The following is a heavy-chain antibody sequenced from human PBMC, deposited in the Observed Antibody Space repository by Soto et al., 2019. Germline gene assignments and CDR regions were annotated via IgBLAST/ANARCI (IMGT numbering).Heavy chain of an antibody. CDR1: GGSISSSSYY. Sequence: QLQLQESGPGLVKPSETLSLTCTVSGGSISSSSYYWGWIRQPPGKGLEWIGSIYYSGSTYYNPSLKSRVTISVDTSKNQFSLKLSSVTAADTAVYYCATNREIVVVITFDYWGQGTLVTVSS. J-gene: IGHJ4*02. V-gene: IGHV4-39*01. D-gene: IGHD3-22*01. CDR3: ATNREIVVVITFDY. CDR2: IYYSGST.